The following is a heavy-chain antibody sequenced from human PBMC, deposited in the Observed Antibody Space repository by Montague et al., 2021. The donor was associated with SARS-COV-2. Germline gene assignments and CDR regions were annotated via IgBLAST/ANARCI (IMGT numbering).Heavy chain of an antibody. CDR3: ATIPLHYYDSSRYFDY. Sequence: SVKVSCKVSGNTLTELSMHWVRQAPGHGLEWMGGFDPEDGETVYAQKFQGRVTMTEDTSTDTAYMELSSLRSEDTAVYYCATIPLHYYDSSRYFDYWGQGTLVTVSS. D-gene: IGHD3-22*01. CDR1: GNTLTELS. CDR2: FDPEDGET. V-gene: IGHV1-24*01. J-gene: IGHJ4*02.